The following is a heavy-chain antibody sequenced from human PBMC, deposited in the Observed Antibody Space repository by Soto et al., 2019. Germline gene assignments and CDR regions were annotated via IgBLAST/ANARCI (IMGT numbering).Heavy chain of an antibody. V-gene: IGHV5-51*01. CDR3: ASRSATVLSLTY. CDR1: GYTFANYW. D-gene: IGHD2-8*01. Sequence: GESLKISCQSSGYTFANYWIVWVRQMPGKGLEWMGIIYPSDSTVKYSPSVQGQVTMSVDKSISTAYLQWSSLRAEDTAVYYCASRSATVLSLTYWGPGTQVTVSS. J-gene: IGHJ4*02. CDR2: IYPSDSTV.